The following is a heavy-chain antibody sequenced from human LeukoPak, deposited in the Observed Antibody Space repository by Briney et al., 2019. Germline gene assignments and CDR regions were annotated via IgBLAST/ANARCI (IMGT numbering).Heavy chain of an antibody. D-gene: IGHD6-19*01. CDR3: ARGYSSGWYDGNNWFDP. J-gene: IGHJ5*02. CDR2: INPNSGGT. CDR1: GYTFTGSY. V-gene: IGHV1-2*02. Sequence: APVKASSKASGYTFTGSYMHWVRQAPRQGLEWRGWINPNSGGTNYAQKFQGRVTMTRNTSISTAYMELSSLRSEDTAVYYCARGYSSGWYDGNNWFDPWGQGTLVTVSS.